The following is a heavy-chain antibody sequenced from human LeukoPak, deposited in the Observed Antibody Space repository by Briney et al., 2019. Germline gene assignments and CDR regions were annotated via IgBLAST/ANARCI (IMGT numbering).Heavy chain of an antibody. J-gene: IGHJ5*02. CDR2: INPNSGGT. CDR3: ARDTGMAIMGVWFDP. CDR1: GYTFTGYC. V-gene: IGHV1-2*02. Sequence: ASVKVCCKASGYTFTGYCIHWVGQAPGQGLEWMGWINPNSGGTNYAQKFQGRVTMTRDTSISTAYMELSRLRSDDTAVYYCARDTGMAIMGVWFDPWGQGTLVTVSS. D-gene: IGHD5-24*01.